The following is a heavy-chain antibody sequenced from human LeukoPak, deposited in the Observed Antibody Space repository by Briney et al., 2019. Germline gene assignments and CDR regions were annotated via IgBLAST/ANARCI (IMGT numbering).Heavy chain of an antibody. Sequence: GGSLRLSCSASGFTFSSYPFNWVRQAPGKGLEWVSSISTSNTYIYYADSVKGRFTISRDNAQNSLYLQMNSLRAEDTAVYYCARGGGSWPYYFDYWGQGTLVTVSS. CDR2: ISTSNTYI. CDR1: GFTFSSYP. CDR3: ARGGGSWPYYFDY. V-gene: IGHV3-21*01. J-gene: IGHJ4*02. D-gene: IGHD2-15*01.